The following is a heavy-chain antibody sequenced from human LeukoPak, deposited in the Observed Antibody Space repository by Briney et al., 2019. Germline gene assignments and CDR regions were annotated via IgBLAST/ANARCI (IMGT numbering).Heavy chain of an antibody. J-gene: IGHJ4*02. CDR3: TTIEYSSSIVY. Sequence: SETLSLTCTVSGYSISSGYYWGWIRQPPGKGLEWIGSIYHSGSTYYNPSLKSRVTISVDTSKNQFSLKLSSVTAADTAVYYCTTIEYSSSIVYWGQGTLVTVSS. V-gene: IGHV4-38-2*02. CDR2: IYHSGST. CDR1: GYSISSGYY. D-gene: IGHD6-6*01.